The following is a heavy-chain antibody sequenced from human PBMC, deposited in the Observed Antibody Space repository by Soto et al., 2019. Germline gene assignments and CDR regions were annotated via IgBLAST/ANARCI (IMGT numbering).Heavy chain of an antibody. Sequence: EVQLVESGGGLVQPGGSMRLSCAASGFTFSTYWMHWVRQAPGKGLVWVSRINSDGSITNYADSVKGRFTISRDNAENTLYLEINNLRADDTAVYYCARDYYTRLGHCSGGGCPLDYWGQGALGTVSS. CDR3: ARDYYTRLGHCSGGGCPLDY. D-gene: IGHD2-15*01. CDR1: GFTFSTYW. CDR2: INSDGSIT. V-gene: IGHV3-74*01. J-gene: IGHJ4*02.